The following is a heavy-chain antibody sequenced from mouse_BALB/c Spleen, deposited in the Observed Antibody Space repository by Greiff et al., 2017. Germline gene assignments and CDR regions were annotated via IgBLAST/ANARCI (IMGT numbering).Heavy chain of an antibody. D-gene: IGHD2-4*01. CDR1: GYSFTDYI. J-gene: IGHJ4*01. CDR2: INPYYGST. V-gene: IGHV1-39*01. CDR3: SRGDYDGPYYAMDY. Sequence: QLKQTGPELVKPGASVKISCKASGYSFTDYIMPWVKQNHGKSLEWIGTINPYYGSTSYNLKFKGKATLTVDKTSSTAYMQLNSLTSEGSAVYYCSRGDYDGPYYAMDYWGQGTSVTVSS.